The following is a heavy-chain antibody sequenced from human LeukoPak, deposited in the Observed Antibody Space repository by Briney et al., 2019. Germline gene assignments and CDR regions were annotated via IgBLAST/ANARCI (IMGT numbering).Heavy chain of an antibody. Sequence: GGSLRLSCAAPGFTFSSYAMHWVRQAPGKGLEWVAVISYDGSNKYYADSVKGRFTISRDNAKDSLYLQMNSLRAEDTAVYYCARDHDYSNYVWFDPWGQGTLVTVSS. D-gene: IGHD4-11*01. CDR1: GFTFSSYA. CDR3: ARDHDYSNYVWFDP. J-gene: IGHJ5*02. V-gene: IGHV3-30-3*01. CDR2: ISYDGSNK.